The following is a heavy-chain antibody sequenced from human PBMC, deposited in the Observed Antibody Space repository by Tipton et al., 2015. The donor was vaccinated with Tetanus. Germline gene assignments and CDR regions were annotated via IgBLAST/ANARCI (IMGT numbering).Heavy chain of an antibody. CDR3: ARVKGRRGSYRDAYDM. V-gene: IGHV3-30*01. J-gene: IGHJ3*02. Sequence: SLRLSCVGSGFTFGHHALHWVRQAPGKGLEWVAVISFDGAEHYSADSVKGRLTMSRDNSKNTMNFQLNSLTPEDTAVYYCARVKGRRGSYRDAYDMWGRGTRVIVSS. CDR2: ISFDGAEH. CDR1: GFTFGHHA. D-gene: IGHD3-16*02.